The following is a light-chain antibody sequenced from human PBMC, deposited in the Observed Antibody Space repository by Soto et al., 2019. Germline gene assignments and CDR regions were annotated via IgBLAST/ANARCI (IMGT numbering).Light chain of an antibody. J-gene: IGLJ1*01. CDR1: SSDVGNYNY. Sequence: QSALTQPASVSGSPGQSITISCSGTSSDVGNYNYVSWYQQHPGTAPKLMIFEVSNRPSGVSNRFSGSKSGNTAYLTISGLQAEDEADYYCSSYTTTSTLYVFGAGTKVTVL. CDR3: SSYTTTSTLYV. V-gene: IGLV2-14*01. CDR2: EVS.